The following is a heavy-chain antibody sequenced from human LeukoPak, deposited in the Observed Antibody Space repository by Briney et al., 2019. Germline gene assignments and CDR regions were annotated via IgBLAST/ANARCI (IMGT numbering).Heavy chain of an antibody. CDR3: ARSVRGGEIDY. CDR2: MNTISGNT. V-gene: IGHV1-8*01. Sequence: ASVKVSCTASGYTFTSYDINWVRQAAGQGLEWMGGMNTISGNTGFGQKFQGRVTMTRNPSISTAYMDVSRLRSEDTAVYYCARSVRGGEIDYWGQGTLVTVSS. J-gene: IGHJ4*02. D-gene: IGHD3-16*01. CDR1: GYTFTSYD.